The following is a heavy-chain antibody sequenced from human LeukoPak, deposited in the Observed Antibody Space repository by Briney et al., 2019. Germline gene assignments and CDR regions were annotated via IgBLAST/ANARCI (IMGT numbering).Heavy chain of an antibody. D-gene: IGHD6-13*01. CDR2: IRSKAYGGTT. Sequence: GGSLRLSCTASGFTFGDYAMSWFRQAPGKGLEWVGFIRSKAYGGTTEYAASVKGRFTISRDDSKSIAYLQMNSLKTEDTAVYYCTREMVLLGAAAGTSDYWGQGTLVTVSS. CDR3: TREMVLLGAAAGTSDY. V-gene: IGHV3-49*03. J-gene: IGHJ4*02. CDR1: GFTFGDYA.